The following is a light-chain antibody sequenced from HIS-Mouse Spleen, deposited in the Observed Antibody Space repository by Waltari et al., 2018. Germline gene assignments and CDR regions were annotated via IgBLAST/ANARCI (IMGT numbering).Light chain of an antibody. CDR3: QVWDSSSDHVV. Sequence: SYVLTQPPSVSVAPGKTARITWGGNNIGSKSVHWYQQKPGQAPVLVVYDDSDRPSGIPGRFSGSNSGNTATLTISRVEAGDEADYYWQVWDSSSDHVVFGGGTKLTVL. J-gene: IGLJ2*01. CDR2: DDS. V-gene: IGLV3-21*03. CDR1: NIGSKS.